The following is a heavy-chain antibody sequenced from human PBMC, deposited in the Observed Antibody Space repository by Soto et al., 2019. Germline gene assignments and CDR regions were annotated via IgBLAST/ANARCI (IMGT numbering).Heavy chain of an antibody. J-gene: IGHJ6*02. CDR3: AREIPAVVRDYYYYGMDV. D-gene: IGHD2-15*01. V-gene: IGHV3-30-3*01. Sequence: GGSLRLSCAASGFTFSSYAMHWVRQAPGKGLEWVAVISYDGSNKYYADSVKGRFTISRDNSKNTLYLQMNSLRAEDTAVYYCAREIPAVVRDYYYYGMDVWGQGTTVTVSS. CDR2: ISYDGSNK. CDR1: GFTFSSYA.